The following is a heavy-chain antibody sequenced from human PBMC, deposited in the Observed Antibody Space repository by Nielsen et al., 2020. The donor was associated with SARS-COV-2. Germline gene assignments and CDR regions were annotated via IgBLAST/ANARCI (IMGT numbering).Heavy chain of an antibody. D-gene: IGHD3-22*01. J-gene: IGHJ3*02. Sequence: LRLSCTVSGDSINSGPYFWSWIRQYPGKGLEWIGYIYYSGSTYYNPSLKSRVTISVDTSKNQFSLKLSSVTAADTAVYYCARAPITMIVVVNAFDIWGQGTMVTVSS. CDR1: GDSINSGPYF. CDR3: ARAPITMIVVVNAFDI. CDR2: IYYSGST. V-gene: IGHV4-31*03.